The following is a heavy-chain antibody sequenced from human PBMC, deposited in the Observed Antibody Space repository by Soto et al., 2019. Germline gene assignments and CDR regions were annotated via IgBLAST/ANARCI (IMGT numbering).Heavy chain of an antibody. Sequence: SETMSHTCAVSDGYISSGFYSWSWIRQPPGKGLEWIGYIYHSGSTYYNPSLKSRVTISVDRSKNQFSLKLSSVTAADTAVYSCASVVVIYGVFDYWGQGTLVTVSS. CDR2: IYHSGST. D-gene: IGHD3-16*02. CDR3: ASVVVIYGVFDY. CDR1: DGYISSGFYS. J-gene: IGHJ4*02. V-gene: IGHV4-30-2*01.